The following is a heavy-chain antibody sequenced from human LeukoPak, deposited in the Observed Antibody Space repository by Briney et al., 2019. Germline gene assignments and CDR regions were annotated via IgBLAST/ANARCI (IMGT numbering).Heavy chain of an antibody. V-gene: IGHV3-23*01. CDR3: AKERRSEGYFDY. CDR2: ISGSGGST. J-gene: IGHJ4*02. CDR1: GFSFGTYA. Sequence: GGSLRLSCAASGFSFGTYAMSWVRQAPGKGLEWVSAISGSGGSTYYADSVKGRFTISRDKSKNTLYLQMNSLRAEDTAVYYCAKERRSEGYFDYWGQGTLVTVSS.